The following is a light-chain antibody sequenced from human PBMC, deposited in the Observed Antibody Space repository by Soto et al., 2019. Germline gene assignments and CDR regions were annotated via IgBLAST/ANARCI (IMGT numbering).Light chain of an antibody. CDR1: QSISSW. CDR3: QQYNSYSPWT. CDR2: QAS. J-gene: IGKJ1*01. V-gene: IGKV1-5*03. Sequence: DIQMTQSPSTLSASVGDRVTITFRASQSISSWLAWYQQKLGKAPKLLIYQASSLESGVPSRFSGSGSGTEFSLTISSLQTDDFATYYCQQYNSYSPWTFGQGTKVDI.